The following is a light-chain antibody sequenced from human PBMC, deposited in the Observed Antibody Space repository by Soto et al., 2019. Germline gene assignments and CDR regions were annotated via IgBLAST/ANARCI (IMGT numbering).Light chain of an antibody. CDR1: SSDVGSYDL. CDR2: EVS. V-gene: IGLV2-23*02. Sequence: QSVLTQPASVSGSPGQSITISCTGTSSDVGSYDLVSWYQQHPGNAPKLMIYEVSKRPSGVSDRFSGSKSGNTASLTISVLQADDEADYYCCSYATTTLFGGGTKLTVL. CDR3: CSYATTTL. J-gene: IGLJ2*01.